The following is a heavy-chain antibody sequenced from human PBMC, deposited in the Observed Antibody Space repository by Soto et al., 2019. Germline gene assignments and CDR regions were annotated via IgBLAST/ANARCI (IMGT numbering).Heavy chain of an antibody. V-gene: IGHV3-23*01. CDR1: GFTFSSYA. J-gene: IGHJ4*02. CDR3: AKGSATSRPYYFDY. Sequence: PGGSLRLSCVASGFTFSSYAMSWVRQAPGKGLEWVSAITGDGGDTFHADSVRGRLTISRDNSRNTLYLQMDSLGAEDTALYYCAKGSATSRPYYFDYWGQGTLVTVSS. CDR2: ITGDGGDT.